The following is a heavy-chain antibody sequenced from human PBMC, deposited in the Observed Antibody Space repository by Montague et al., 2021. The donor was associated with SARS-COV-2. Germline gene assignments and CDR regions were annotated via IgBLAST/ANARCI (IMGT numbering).Heavy chain of an antibody. Sequence: TRSLTCIVSGGSISSDDSYWTWIRQHPGKGLEWIGYISYSGSTSYNVSLKSRLTISEDTSDNQFSLKLTSMTAADTAVYYCARMYVPAHATSASSYSDSWGRGTLVTVSS. D-gene: IGHD2-15*01. V-gene: IGHV4-31*03. CDR1: GGSISSDDSY. CDR2: ISYSGST. J-gene: IGHJ4*02. CDR3: ARMYVPAHATSASSYSDS.